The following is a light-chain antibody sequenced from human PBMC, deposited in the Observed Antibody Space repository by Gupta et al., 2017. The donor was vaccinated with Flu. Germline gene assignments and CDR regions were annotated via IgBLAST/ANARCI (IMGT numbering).Light chain of an antibody. V-gene: IGKV3-11*01. CDR3: QQRSRWPLT. Sequence: EVVLTQSPATLSLSPGERATLACRASQSVYTYLAWYQQKPGQAPRLLSYETSDRATGVPARFRGSGSGTDFTLTISSLEPEDFAVYYCQQRSRWPLTFGGGTKVEIK. J-gene: IGKJ4*01. CDR2: ETS. CDR1: QSVYTY.